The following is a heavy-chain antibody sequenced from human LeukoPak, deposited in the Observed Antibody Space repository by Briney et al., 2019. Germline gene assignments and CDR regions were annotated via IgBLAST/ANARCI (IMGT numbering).Heavy chain of an antibody. CDR3: ARGRELYSGYEYGWDY. Sequence: SETLSLTCTVSGDSISSYYWSWIRQPPGKGLEWIGYIYYSGSTNYNPSLKSRVTILVDTSKNQFSLKLSSVTAADTAIYYCARGRELYSGYEYGWDYWGQGTLVTVSS. D-gene: IGHD5-12*01. CDR2: IYYSGST. CDR1: GDSISSYY. V-gene: IGHV4-59*01. J-gene: IGHJ4*02.